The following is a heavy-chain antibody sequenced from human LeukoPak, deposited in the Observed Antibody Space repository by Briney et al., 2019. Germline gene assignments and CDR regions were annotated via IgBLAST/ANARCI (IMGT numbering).Heavy chain of an antibody. J-gene: IGHJ4*02. CDR2: LNWNGADT. CDR3: ARGTAAPFDY. V-gene: IGHV3-20*04. D-gene: IGHD2-2*01. Sequence: GGSQRLSCAASGFTVGSNYMSWVRQAPGKGLEWVSGLNWNGADTIYADSVKGRFTISRDNAKNSLYLQMNSLRAEDTAFYYCARGTAAPFDYWGQGTLVTVSS. CDR1: GFTVGSNY.